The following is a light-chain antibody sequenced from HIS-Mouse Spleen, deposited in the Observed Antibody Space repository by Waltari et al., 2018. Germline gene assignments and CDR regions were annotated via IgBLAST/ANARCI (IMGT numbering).Light chain of an antibody. J-gene: IGLJ2*01. CDR3: YSTDSSGNHRV. CDR1: PSPKNY. V-gene: IGLV3-10*01. Sequence: SYELTQPPSVSVSPGQTARITCPGDPSPKNYAYCYHQKTGQAPLLVIYENSKPPSGIPERFSGSSSGTMATLTISGAQVEDEADYYCYSTDSSGNHRVFGGGTKLTVL. CDR2: ENS.